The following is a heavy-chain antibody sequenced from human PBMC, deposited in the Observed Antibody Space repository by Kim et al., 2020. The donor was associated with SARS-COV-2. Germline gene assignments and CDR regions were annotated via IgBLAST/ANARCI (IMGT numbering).Heavy chain of an antibody. V-gene: IGHV3-23*01. D-gene: IGHD3-10*01. CDR3: AKAPPTYYYGSGSYIFDY. CDR1: GFTFSSYA. J-gene: IGHJ4*02. Sequence: GGSLRLSCAASGFTFSSYAMSWVRQAPGKGLEWVSAISGSGGSTYYADSVKGRFTISRDNSKNTLYLQMNSLRAEDTAVYYCAKAPPTYYYGSGSYIFDYWGQGTPVTVSS. CDR2: ISGSGGST.